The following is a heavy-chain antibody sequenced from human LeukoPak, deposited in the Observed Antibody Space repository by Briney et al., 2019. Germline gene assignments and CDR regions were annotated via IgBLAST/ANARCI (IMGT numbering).Heavy chain of an antibody. CDR1: GGSIRSGTSY. Sequence: PSETLSLTCSVSGGSIRSGTSYWGWIRQPPGKGLEYIGSINFSGRTFYNSSLKSRVTISVDTSKNQFSLKLSSVTAADTAVYYCASGVAVSPLDPWGQGTLVTVSS. CDR2: INFSGRT. CDR3: ASGVAVSPLDP. J-gene: IGHJ5*02. V-gene: IGHV4-39*01. D-gene: IGHD3-3*01.